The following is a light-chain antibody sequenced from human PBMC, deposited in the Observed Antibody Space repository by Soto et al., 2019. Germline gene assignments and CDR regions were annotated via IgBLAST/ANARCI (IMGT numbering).Light chain of an antibody. V-gene: IGKV1-6*01. CDR1: QGIGND. Sequence: AIQMTQSPSPLSVSVGDRVTITCRASQGIGNDVAWYQQKPGKAPKLLIYAASSLQSGVPSRFSGSGSGTDFTLTISSLQPEDFATYYCLQDYNFPYTFGQGTKVDIK. CDR2: AAS. CDR3: LQDYNFPYT. J-gene: IGKJ2*01.